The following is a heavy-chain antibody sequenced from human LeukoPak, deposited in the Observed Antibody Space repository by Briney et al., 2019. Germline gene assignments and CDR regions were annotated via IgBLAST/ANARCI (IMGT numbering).Heavy chain of an antibody. CDR2: ISHDGNNQ. Sequence: GGSLRLSCAASGFSLSTYAMYWVRQAPGMGPEWVAVISHDGNNQYYANSVKGRFTISRDISKNTLYLQMNSLRVEDTAVYFCVRSRQQLSTGDAFDIWGQGTMVTVSS. CDR1: GFSLSTYA. D-gene: IGHD6-13*01. V-gene: IGHV3-30*04. CDR3: VRSRQQLSTGDAFDI. J-gene: IGHJ3*02.